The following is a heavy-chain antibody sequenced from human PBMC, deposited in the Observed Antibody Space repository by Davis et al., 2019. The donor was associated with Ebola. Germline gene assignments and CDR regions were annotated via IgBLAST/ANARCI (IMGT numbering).Heavy chain of an antibody. CDR1: GYTFTSSG. Sequence: ASVKVSCKPSGYTFTSSGISRARQAPGQGLEWMGWISAYNGNTNYAQKLQGRVTMTTDTSTSTAYMELRSLRSDDTAVYYCARDLGSGWYGGAPYNWFDPWGQGTLVTASS. CDR2: ISAYNGNT. CDR3: ARDLGSGWYGGAPYNWFDP. D-gene: IGHD6-19*01. J-gene: IGHJ5*02. V-gene: IGHV1-18*01.